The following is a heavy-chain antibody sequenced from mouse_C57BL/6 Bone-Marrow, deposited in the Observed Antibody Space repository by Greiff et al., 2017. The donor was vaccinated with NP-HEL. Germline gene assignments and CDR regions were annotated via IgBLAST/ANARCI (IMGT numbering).Heavy chain of an antibody. V-gene: IGHV1-82*01. CDR2: IYPGDGDT. CDR1: GYAFSSSW. CDR3: ARGGYGYGGFAY. Sequence: QVQLQQSGPELVKPGASVKISCKASGYAFSSSWMNWVKQRPGKGLEWIGRIYPGDGDTNYNGKFKGKATLTADKSSSTAYMQLSSLTSEDSAVYFCARGGYGYGGFAYWGQGTLVTVSA. D-gene: IGHD2-2*01. J-gene: IGHJ3*01.